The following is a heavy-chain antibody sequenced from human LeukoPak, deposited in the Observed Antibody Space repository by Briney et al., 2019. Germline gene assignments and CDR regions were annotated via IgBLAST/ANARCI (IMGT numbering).Heavy chain of an antibody. Sequence: PSQTLSLTCTVSGGSISSGNYCWSWIRQPAGKGLEWIGHIHTSGNTNYNPSLKSRVTISVDTSKNQFSLKLSSVTAADTAVYYCARGSHDSSGYYLSYYYYYMDVWGKGTTVTVSS. CDR2: IHTSGNT. CDR3: ARGSHDSSGYYLSYYYYYMDV. V-gene: IGHV4-61*09. D-gene: IGHD3-22*01. J-gene: IGHJ6*03. CDR1: GGSISSGNYC.